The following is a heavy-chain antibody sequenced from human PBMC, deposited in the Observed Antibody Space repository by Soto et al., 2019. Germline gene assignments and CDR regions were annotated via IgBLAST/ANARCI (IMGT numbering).Heavy chain of an antibody. Sequence: GGSLRLSCSASGFTFSSYAMHWVRQAPGKGLEYVSAISSNGGSTYYADSVKGRFTISRDNSKNTLYLQMSSLRAEDTAVYYCVKPTSTPNPYYYYYYGMDVWGQGTTVTVSS. J-gene: IGHJ6*02. V-gene: IGHV3-64D*08. CDR3: VKPTSTPNPYYYYYYGMDV. CDR2: ISSNGGST. CDR1: GFTFSSYA.